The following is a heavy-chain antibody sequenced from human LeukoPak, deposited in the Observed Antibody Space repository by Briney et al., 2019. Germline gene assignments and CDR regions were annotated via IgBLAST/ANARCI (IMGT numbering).Heavy chain of an antibody. J-gene: IGHJ4*02. Sequence: GGSLRLSCAASGFTFDDYAMHWVRQAPGKGLEWVSLISGDGGSTYYADSVKGRFTISRDNAKNSLFLQMNSLRADDTAVYYCVRETQSVITDFDYWGQGTLVTVSS. CDR1: GFTFDDYA. D-gene: IGHD3-16*02. CDR2: ISGDGGST. CDR3: VRETQSVITDFDY. V-gene: IGHV3-43*02.